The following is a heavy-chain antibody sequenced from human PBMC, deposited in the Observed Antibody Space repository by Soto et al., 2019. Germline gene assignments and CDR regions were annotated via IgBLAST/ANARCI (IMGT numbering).Heavy chain of an antibody. Sequence: ASAKVSCKASGYTFTSYAMHWERQAPGQRLEWMGWINAGNGNTKYSQKFQGRVTITRDTSASTAYMELSSLRSEDTAVYYCARSSSWSYNWFDYWSQGTLVTVSS. CDR1: GYTFTSYA. D-gene: IGHD6-13*01. V-gene: IGHV1-3*01. CDR2: INAGNGNT. J-gene: IGHJ5*01. CDR3: ARSSSWSYNWFDY.